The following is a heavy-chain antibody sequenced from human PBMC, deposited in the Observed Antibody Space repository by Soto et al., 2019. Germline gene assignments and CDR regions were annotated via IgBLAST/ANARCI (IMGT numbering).Heavy chain of an antibody. CDR3: VRDQGYCVSTSCYYFYGMDV. CDR2: INSDGSST. J-gene: IGHJ6*02. V-gene: IGHV3-74*01. CDR1: GLTFSNYW. Sequence: EVQLVESGGGLVQPGGSLRLSCAASGLTFSNYWMHWVRQAPGKGLVWVSRINSDGSSTSYADSVKGRFTISRDNAKNTLYLQMNSLRAEDTAVYYCVRDQGYCVSTSCYYFYGMDVWGQGTTVTVSS. D-gene: IGHD2-2*01.